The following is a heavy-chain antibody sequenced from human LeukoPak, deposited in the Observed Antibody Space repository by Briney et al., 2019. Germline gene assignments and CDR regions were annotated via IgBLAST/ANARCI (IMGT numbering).Heavy chain of an antibody. CDR1: GGSISSSY. J-gene: IGHJ4*02. D-gene: IGHD3-10*01. CDR3: AGFGAGSYY. Sequence: SETLSLTCTVSGGSISSSYCSWIRQPAGKGLEWIGRIYTTRSTDSTDFNPSLKSRVTMSVDTSKNQFSLKLGSVTAADTAVYYCAGFGAGSYYWGQGTLVTVSS. V-gene: IGHV4-4*07. CDR2: IYTTRSTDST.